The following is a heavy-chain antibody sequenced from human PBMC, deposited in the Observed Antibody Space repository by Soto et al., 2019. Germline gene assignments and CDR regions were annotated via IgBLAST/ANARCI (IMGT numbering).Heavy chain of an antibody. CDR3: ARDRPYCSGGSCYSPRNDAFDI. CDR2: ISSSGSTI. V-gene: IGHV3-11*01. Sequence: GGSLRLSCAASGFTFSDYYMSWIRQATGKGLEWVSYISSSGSTIYYADSVKGRFTISRDNAKNSLYLQMNSLRAEDTAVYYCARDRPYCSGGSCYSPRNDAFDIWGQGTMVTVS. J-gene: IGHJ3*02. D-gene: IGHD2-15*01. CDR1: GFTFSDYY.